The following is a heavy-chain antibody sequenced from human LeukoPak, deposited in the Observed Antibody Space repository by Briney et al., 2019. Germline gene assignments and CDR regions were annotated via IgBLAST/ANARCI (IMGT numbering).Heavy chain of an antibody. Sequence: GGSLRLSCAASGFTFSSYSMNWVRQAPGKGLEWVSFISSSSRYIYYADSVTGRFTISRDNAKNSLYLQMNSLRAEDTAVYYCARDLPPNEVVPAFSDYWGQGTLVTVSS. CDR2: ISSSSRYI. V-gene: IGHV3-21*01. CDR1: GFTFSSYS. J-gene: IGHJ4*02. D-gene: IGHD2-2*01. CDR3: ARDLPPNEVVPAFSDY.